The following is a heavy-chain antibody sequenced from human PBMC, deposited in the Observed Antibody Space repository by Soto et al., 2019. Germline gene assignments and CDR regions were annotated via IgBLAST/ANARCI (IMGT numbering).Heavy chain of an antibody. CDR3: ARVLGYCSSTSCHTNYYYYYGMDV. V-gene: IGHV1-69*06. CDR2: IIPIFGTA. D-gene: IGHD2-2*01. CDR1: GGTFSSYA. Sequence: SVKVSCKASGGTFSSYAISWVRQAPGQGLEWMGGIIPIFGTANYAQKFQGRVTITADKSTSTAYMELSSLRSEDTAVYYCARVLGYCSSTSCHTNYYYYYGMDVWGQGTTVTVS. J-gene: IGHJ6*02.